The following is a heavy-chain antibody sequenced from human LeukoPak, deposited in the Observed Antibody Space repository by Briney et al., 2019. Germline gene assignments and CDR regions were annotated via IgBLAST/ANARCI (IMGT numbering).Heavy chain of an antibody. D-gene: IGHD3-10*01. CDR3: ARGYGSGSPLYYYYGMDV. CDR1: GFTFSSHG. V-gene: IGHV3-33*01. J-gene: IGHJ6*04. CDR2: IWYEGSNK. Sequence: GRSLRLSCAASGFTFSSHGMHWVRQAPGKGLEWVAVIWYEGSNKYYADSVKGRFTISRDNSKNTLYLQMNSLRAEDTAVYFCARGYGSGSPLYYYYGMDVWGKGTTVTVSA.